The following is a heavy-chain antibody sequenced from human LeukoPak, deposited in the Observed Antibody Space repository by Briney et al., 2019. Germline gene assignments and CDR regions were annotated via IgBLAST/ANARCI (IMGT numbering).Heavy chain of an antibody. V-gene: IGHV1-18*01. J-gene: IGHJ4*02. D-gene: IGHD2-21*02. CDR3: ARDYLAYCGGDCYSNY. Sequence: GASVKVSCKASGYTFTSYGISWVRQAPGQGLEWMGWISAYNGNTNYAQKLQGRVTMTTDTSTSTAYMELRSLRSDDTAVYYCARDYLAYCGGDCYSNYWGQGTLVTVSS. CDR1: GYTFTSYG. CDR2: ISAYNGNT.